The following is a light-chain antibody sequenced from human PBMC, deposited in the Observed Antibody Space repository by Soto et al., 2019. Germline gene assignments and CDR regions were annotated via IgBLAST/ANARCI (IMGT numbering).Light chain of an antibody. CDR2: DDN. Sequence: QSALTQAASVSGSPGQSITISCTGISSDAGGYNYVSWYQQYPGKAPKLVIYDDNYRPSGVSIRFSGSKSGNTASLTISGLQAEDEADYYCSSYISSTTLVLFGGGTQLT. J-gene: IGLJ2*01. V-gene: IGLV2-14*01. CDR3: SSYISSTTLVL. CDR1: SSDAGGYNY.